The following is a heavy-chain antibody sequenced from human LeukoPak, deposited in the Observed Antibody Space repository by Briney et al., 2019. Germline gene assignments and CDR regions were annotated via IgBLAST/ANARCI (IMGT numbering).Heavy chain of an antibody. V-gene: IGHV4-59*01. CDR3: ASNTLDCTNGVSYTGIFDY. CDR2: IYYSGST. CDR1: GGSISSYY. J-gene: IGHJ4*02. D-gene: IGHD2-8*01. Sequence: SETLSLTCTVSGGSISSYYWSWIRQPPGKGLEWIGYIYYSGSTNYNPSLKSRVTISVDTSKNQFSLKLSSVTAADTAVYYCASNTLDCTNGVSYTGIFDYWGQGTLVTVSS.